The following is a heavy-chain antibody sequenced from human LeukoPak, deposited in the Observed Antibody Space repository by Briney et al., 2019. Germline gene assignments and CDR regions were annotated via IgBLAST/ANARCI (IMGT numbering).Heavy chain of an antibody. D-gene: IGHD4-11*01. Sequence: PSETLSLTCTVSGGSISSGSYYWSWIRQLAGKGLEWIGRIYTSGSTNYNPSLKSRVTISVDTSKNQFSLKLSSVTAADTAVYYCARVSWDSKTFDYWGQGTLVTVSS. V-gene: IGHV4-61*02. CDR2: IYTSGST. CDR1: GGSISSGSYY. CDR3: ARVSWDSKTFDY. J-gene: IGHJ4*02.